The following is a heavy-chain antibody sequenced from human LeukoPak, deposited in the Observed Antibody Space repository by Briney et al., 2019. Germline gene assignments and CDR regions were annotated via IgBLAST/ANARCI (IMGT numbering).Heavy chain of an antibody. D-gene: IGHD6-6*01. CDR2: IWYDGSNK. CDR1: GFTFTNHG. J-gene: IGHJ4*02. V-gene: IGHV3-33*01. CDR3: GRDRSSRHLDY. Sequence: GGSLRLSCAASGFTFTNHGMHWVRQAPGKGLEWLAVIWYDGSNKYYADSVKGRFTISRDDAKNTLYLQMNSLGAEDTAVYYCGRDRSSRHLDYWGQGTLVIVSS.